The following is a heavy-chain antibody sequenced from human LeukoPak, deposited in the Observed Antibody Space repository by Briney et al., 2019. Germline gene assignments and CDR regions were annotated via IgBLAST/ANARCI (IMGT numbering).Heavy chain of an antibody. Sequence: PGGSLRLSCAASGFTFSSYWMSWVRQAPGKGLEWVANIKQDGSEKYYVDSVKGRFTISRDNAKNSLYLQMNSLRAEDTAVYYCARGFLEWPTQDVFDIWGQGTMVTVSS. CDR2: IKQDGSEK. CDR3: ARGFLEWPTQDVFDI. D-gene: IGHD3-3*01. CDR1: GFTFSSYW. J-gene: IGHJ3*02. V-gene: IGHV3-7*01.